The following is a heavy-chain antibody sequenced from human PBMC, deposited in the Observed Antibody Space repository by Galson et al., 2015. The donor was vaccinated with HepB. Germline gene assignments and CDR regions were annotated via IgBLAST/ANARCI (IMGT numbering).Heavy chain of an antibody. V-gene: IGHV1-24*01. J-gene: IGHJ6*02. CDR3: ATTDTAMVNYYYYGMDV. D-gene: IGHD5-18*01. CDR1: GYTLTELS. CDR2: FDPEDGET. Sequence: SVKVSCKVSGYTLTELSMHWVRQAPGKGLEWMGGFDPEDGETIYAQKFQGRVTMTEDTSTDTAYMELSSLRSEDTAVYYCATTDTAMVNYYYYGMDVWGQGTTVTVSS.